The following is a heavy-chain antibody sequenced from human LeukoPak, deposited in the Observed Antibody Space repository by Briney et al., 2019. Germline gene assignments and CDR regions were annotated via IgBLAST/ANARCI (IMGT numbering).Heavy chain of an antibody. CDR1: GYSSTSYW. CDR2: LYPCDSDT. D-gene: IGHD3-22*01. V-gene: IGHV5-51*01. Sequence: ESLKISCKGSGYSSTSYWIGWVGQMPGKGLEWMGLLYPCDSDTRYSASFQGQVSISADKSISTAYLQRSSLKASDTAMYYCARHSPGFGSGYYDSSGYYYWGQGTLVTVSS. J-gene: IGHJ4*02. CDR3: ARHSPGFGSGYYDSSGYYY.